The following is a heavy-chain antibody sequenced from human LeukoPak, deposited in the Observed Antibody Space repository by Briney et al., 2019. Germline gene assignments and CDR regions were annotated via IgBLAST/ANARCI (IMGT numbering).Heavy chain of an antibody. CDR1: GYTFTGYY. J-gene: IGHJ4*02. V-gene: IGHV1-2*02. CDR2: INPNSGGT. D-gene: IGHD6-19*01. Sequence: GASVKVSCKASGYTFTGYYMHWVRQAPGQGLEWMGWINPNSGGTNYAQKFQGRVTMTRDTSISTAYMELSRLRSDDTAVYYCARTYPGIAVAGITHQIYDYWGQGTLVTVSS. CDR3: ARTYPGIAVAGITHQIYDY.